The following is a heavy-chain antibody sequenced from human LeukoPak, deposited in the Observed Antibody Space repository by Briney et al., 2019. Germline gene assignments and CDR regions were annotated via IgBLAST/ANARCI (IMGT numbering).Heavy chain of an antibody. V-gene: IGHV3-21*01. CDR1: GFTFSSYN. Sequence: GGSLRLSCAASGFTFSSYNMNWVRQAPGKGLEWVSSISGSSSYIYYADSAKGRFSISRDNAKNSLYLQMNSLRAEDTAVYYCARAATVGTTRPGTHFDYWGQGTLVTVFS. D-gene: IGHD1-26*01. CDR2: ISGSSSYI. CDR3: ARAATVGTTRPGTHFDY. J-gene: IGHJ4*02.